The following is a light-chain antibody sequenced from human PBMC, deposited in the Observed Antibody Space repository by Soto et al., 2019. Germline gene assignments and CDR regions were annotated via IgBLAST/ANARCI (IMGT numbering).Light chain of an antibody. CDR1: QGISKY. V-gene: IGKV3-11*01. CDR3: QQRSYWR. CDR2: DAS. J-gene: IGKJ4*01. Sequence: MILTQSPATLSLSPGERATLSCKTSQGISKYIAWYQQKPGQPPRLLIYDASIRATGIPARFSGNGSRTDFNLTITSLEPEDFAVYYCQQRSYWRFGGGTRVQIK.